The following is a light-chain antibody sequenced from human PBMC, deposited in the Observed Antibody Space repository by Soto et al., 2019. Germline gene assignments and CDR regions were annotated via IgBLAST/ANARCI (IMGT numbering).Light chain of an antibody. CDR1: QTLSSGY. Sequence: EIVLTQSPGTLSLSPGERATLSCRASQTLSSGYLAWYQQRPGQAPRLLNYAASSRATGIPDRFTGSGSGTDFTLTISRLEPEDFSVYYCQQYGRSPLTFGGGTKVEIK. CDR3: QQYGRSPLT. CDR2: AAS. V-gene: IGKV3-20*01. J-gene: IGKJ4*01.